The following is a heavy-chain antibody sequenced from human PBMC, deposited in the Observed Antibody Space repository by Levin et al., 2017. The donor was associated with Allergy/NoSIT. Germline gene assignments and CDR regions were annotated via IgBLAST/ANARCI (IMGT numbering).Heavy chain of an antibody. J-gene: IGHJ4*02. D-gene: IGHD6-19*01. Sequence: GESLKISCAASGFTFSGFAMSWVRQAPGKGLEWVSLIGTSAGITYYADSVKGRFTISRDNSMNTLYLQMNSLRVDDTALYYCATPYSSGWYAYWGRGTLVTVSS. CDR1: GFTFSGFA. CDR2: IGTSAGIT. V-gene: IGHV3-23*01. CDR3: ATPYSSGWYAY.